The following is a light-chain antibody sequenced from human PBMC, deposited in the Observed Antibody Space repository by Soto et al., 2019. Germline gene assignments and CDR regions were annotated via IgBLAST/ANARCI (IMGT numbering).Light chain of an antibody. CDR1: QNIDSD. CDR2: DAS. CDR3: QQRNMWPRT. V-gene: IGKV3-11*01. J-gene: IGKJ1*01. Sequence: EIVLTQSPATLSLSPGERATLSCRASQNIDSDLAWYQQRPGQAPRLLIYDASNRAPGIPARFGGSGSGADFTLSISSLEPEDFTVYYCQQRNMWPRTFGQGTMVEIK.